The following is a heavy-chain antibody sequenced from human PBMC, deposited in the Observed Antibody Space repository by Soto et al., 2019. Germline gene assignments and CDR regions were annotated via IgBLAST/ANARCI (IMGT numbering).Heavy chain of an antibody. D-gene: IGHD3-3*01. V-gene: IGHV5-51*01. CDR1: GYNFAGYW. CDR2: IYPSDSDT. J-gene: IGHJ4*02. Sequence: GESLKISCKGSGYNFAGYWIAWVRQMPGKGLELMGIIYPSDSDTRYRPSSQGQVTISADKSISSAYLQWSSLRASDTAMYYCARGGVSTRTFDYWGQGTPVTVSS. CDR3: ARGGVSTRTFDY.